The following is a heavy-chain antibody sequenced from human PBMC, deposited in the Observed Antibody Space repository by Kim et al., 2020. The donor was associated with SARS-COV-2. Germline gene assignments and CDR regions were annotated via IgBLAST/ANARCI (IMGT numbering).Heavy chain of an antibody. CDR1: GFTFSNAW. Sequence: GGSLRLSCAASGFTFSNAWMSWVRQAPGKGLEWVGRIKSKTDGGSTDYAAPVKGRFTISSDDSKNTLYLQMNSLKTEDTAVYYCTTERSELTPDDWGQGTLVTVSS. V-gene: IGHV3-15*01. CDR2: IKSKTDGGST. D-gene: IGHD1-26*01. CDR3: TTERSELTPDD. J-gene: IGHJ4*02.